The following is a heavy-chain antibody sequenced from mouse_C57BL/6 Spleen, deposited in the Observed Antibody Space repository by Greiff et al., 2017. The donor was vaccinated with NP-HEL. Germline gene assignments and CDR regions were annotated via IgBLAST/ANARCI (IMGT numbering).Heavy chain of an antibody. CDR3: ARWHYSNYRRYCDV. CDR2: INPSNGGT. D-gene: IGHD2-5*01. CDR1: GYTFTSYW. J-gene: IGHJ1*03. V-gene: IGHV1-53*01. Sequence: QVQLQQPGTELVKPGASVKLSCKASGYTFTSYWMHWVKQRPGQGLEWIGNINPSNGGTNYNEKFKSKATLTVDKSSSTAYMQLSSLTSEDSAVYYCARWHYSNYRRYCDVWGTGTTVTVSS.